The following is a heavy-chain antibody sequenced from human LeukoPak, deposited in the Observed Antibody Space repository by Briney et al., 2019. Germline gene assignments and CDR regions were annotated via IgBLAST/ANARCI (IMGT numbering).Heavy chain of an antibody. V-gene: IGHV3-48*01. CDR2: ISSSSSTI. J-gene: IGHJ6*02. D-gene: IGHD4-17*01. CDR3: ARDLPYGDYFPYGMDV. CDR1: GFTFRSYA. Sequence: PGGSLRLSCAASGFTFRSYAMNWVRQAPGKGLEWVSYISSSSSTIYYADSVKGRFTISRDNAKNSLYLQMNSLRAEDTAVYYCARDLPYGDYFPYGMDVWGQGTTVTVSS.